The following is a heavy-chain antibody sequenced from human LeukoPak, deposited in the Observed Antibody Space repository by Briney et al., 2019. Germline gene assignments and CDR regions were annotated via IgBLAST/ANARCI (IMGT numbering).Heavy chain of an antibody. CDR2: IKQDGSEK. D-gene: IGHD6-25*01. Sequence: GSLRLSCAASAFTFSNYWMSWVRQAPGKGLEWVANIKQDGSEKKYVESVKGRFTISRDNAKNSLYLQMNSLGVDDMAVYYCARGSGWLDYWGQGTLVTVSS. CDR1: AFTFSNYW. V-gene: IGHV3-7*03. CDR3: ARGSGWLDY. J-gene: IGHJ4*02.